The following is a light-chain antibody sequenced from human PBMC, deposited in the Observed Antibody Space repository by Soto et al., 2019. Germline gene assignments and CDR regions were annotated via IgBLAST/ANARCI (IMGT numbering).Light chain of an antibody. Sequence: DIVMTQSPDSMAVSLGERATINCKSSQSVLYSSNNKNCLAWYQQKPGQPPKLLIYWASTRESGVPERFSGSGSGTDFTLTISSLQAEDVAVYYCQQYYSTPRTFGQGTKVEIK. J-gene: IGKJ1*01. CDR1: QSVLYSSNNKNC. CDR3: QQYYSTPRT. V-gene: IGKV4-1*01. CDR2: WAS.